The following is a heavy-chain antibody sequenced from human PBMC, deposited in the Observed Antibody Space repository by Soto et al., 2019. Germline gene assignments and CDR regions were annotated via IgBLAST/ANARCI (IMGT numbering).Heavy chain of an antibody. CDR3: ARHLYDYVWGSYRH. J-gene: IGHJ4*02. CDR1: GYIFKNYA. V-gene: IGHV1-69*13. Sequence: VASVKVSCKSSGYIFKNYAVTWLRQAPGQGLEWMGGIIPVFGTPDYSQKFRGRVTITADESTSTVYMELRSLTSEDTAVYYCARHLYDYVWGSYRHWGQGTLVTV. D-gene: IGHD3-16*02. CDR2: IIPVFGTP.